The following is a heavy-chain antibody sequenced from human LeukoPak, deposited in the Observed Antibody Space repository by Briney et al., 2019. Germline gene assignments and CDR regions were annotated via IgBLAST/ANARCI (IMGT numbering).Heavy chain of an antibody. CDR1: GFTFSSYG. D-gene: IGHD2-2*01. V-gene: IGHV3-30*02. CDR2: IRYDGSNK. J-gene: IGHJ4*02. Sequence: PGGSLRLSCAASGFTFSSYGMHWVRQAPGKGVEWVAFIRYDGSNKYYADSVKGRFTISRDNSKNTLYLQMNSLRAEDTAVYYCAKYCSSTSCHGAFDYWGQGTLVTVSS. CDR3: AKYCSSTSCHGAFDY.